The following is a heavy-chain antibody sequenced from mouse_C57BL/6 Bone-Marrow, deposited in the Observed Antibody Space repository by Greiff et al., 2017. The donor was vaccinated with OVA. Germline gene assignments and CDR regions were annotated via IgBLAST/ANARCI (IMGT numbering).Heavy chain of an antibody. V-gene: IGHV14-3*01. J-gene: IGHJ2*01. CDR3: AKDWAFDY. CDR2: IDPANGNT. CDR1: GFNIKNTY. Sequence: VQLQQSVAELVRPGASAKLSCTASGFNIKNTYMNWVKQRPEQGLEWIGRIDPANGNTKYAPKFQGKATITADTSSNTAYLQLSSLTSEDTAIYYCAKDWAFDYWGQGTTLTVSS.